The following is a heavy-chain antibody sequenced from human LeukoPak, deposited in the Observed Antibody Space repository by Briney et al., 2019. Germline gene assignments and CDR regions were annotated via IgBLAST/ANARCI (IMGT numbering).Heavy chain of an antibody. Sequence: GGSLRLSCAASGFTVSSNYMSWVRQAPGKGLEWVSVIYSGGSTYYADSVKGRFTISRDNAKNSLYLQMNSLRAEDTAVYYCARDRSYYGMDVWGQGTTVTVSS. J-gene: IGHJ6*02. CDR1: GFTVSSNY. V-gene: IGHV3-66*01. CDR3: ARDRSYYGMDV. CDR2: IYSGGST.